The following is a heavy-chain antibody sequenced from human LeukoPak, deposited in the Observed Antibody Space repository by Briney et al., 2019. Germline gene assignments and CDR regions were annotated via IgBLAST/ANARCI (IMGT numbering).Heavy chain of an antibody. Sequence: GASVKVSCKASGGTFSSYAISWVRQAPGQGLEWMGRIIPILGIANYAQKFQGRVTITADKSTSTAYMELSSLRSEDTAVYYCARAPTGPGTPLDYWGQGTLVTVSS. CDR1: GGTFSSYA. CDR2: IIPILGIA. CDR3: ARAPTGPGTPLDY. J-gene: IGHJ4*02. V-gene: IGHV1-69*04. D-gene: IGHD3-10*01.